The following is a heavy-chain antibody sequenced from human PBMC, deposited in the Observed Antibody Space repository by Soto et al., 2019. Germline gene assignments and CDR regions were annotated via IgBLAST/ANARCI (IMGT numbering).Heavy chain of an antibody. CDR2: FSAGGDST. Sequence: SLRLSCAASGFTFSIYAMSWVRQPPGKGLEWVSVFSAGGDSTYYADSVKGRFTISRDNSKNTLYLQMNSLRAEDTAVYYCATDPGNGNYGRFDYWGQGTLVTVSS. CDR1: GFTFSIYA. CDR3: ATDPGNGNYGRFDY. V-gene: IGHV3-23*01. J-gene: IGHJ4*02. D-gene: IGHD3-16*01.